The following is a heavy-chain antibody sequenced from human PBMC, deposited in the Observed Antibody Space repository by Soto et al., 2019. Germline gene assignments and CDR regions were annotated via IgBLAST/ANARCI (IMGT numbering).Heavy chain of an antibody. V-gene: IGHV3-48*02. Sequence: PGGSMRLSCAASGIPLSSSWMTWVRQGPGRGLEWVAHISTSGATRYYADSVKGRFTISRDNAKTSLYLQMDSLRNEDTAVYYCARFFGSGFDYWGQGTLVTVSS. D-gene: IGHD6-19*01. J-gene: IGHJ4*02. CDR2: ISTSGATR. CDR1: GIPLSSSW. CDR3: ARFFGSGFDY.